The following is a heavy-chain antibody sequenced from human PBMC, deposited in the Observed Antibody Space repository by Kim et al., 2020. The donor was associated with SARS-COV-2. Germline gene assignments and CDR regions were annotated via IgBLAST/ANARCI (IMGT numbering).Heavy chain of an antibody. CDR2: IGTAGDT. V-gene: IGHV3-13*01. Sequence: GGSLRLSCAASGFTFSSYDMHWVRQATGKGLEWVSAIGTAGDTYYPGSVKGRFTISRENAKNSLYLQMNSLRAGDTAVYYCARVGWELEFDYWGQGTLVTVSS. J-gene: IGHJ4*02. CDR1: GFTFSSYD. CDR3: ARVGWELEFDY. D-gene: IGHD1-26*01.